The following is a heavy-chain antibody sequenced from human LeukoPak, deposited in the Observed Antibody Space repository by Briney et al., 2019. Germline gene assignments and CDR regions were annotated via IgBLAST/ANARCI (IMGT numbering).Heavy chain of an antibody. CDR3: AKDQEILVVPAAINY. CDR1: GFTFTDYY. V-gene: IGHV3-23*01. D-gene: IGHD2-2*02. CDR2: ISGSGGST. Sequence: GGSLRLSCATSGFTFTDYYMTWIRQAPGKGLEWVSAISGSGGSTHYADSVKGRFTISRDNSKNTLFLQMNSLRAEDTAVYYCAKDQEILVVPAAINYWGQGTLVTVSS. J-gene: IGHJ4*02.